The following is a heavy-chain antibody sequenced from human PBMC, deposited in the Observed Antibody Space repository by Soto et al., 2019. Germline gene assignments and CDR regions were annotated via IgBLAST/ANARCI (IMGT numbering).Heavy chain of an antibody. D-gene: IGHD5-18*01. J-gene: IGHJ4*02. Sequence: ELQLLESGGKLVQPGGSLTLSCAASEFTFSTYALAWVRQGPGNGLEWVLGVSAGGQNTDYAEPVKGRFYSSRDDSKNTVTPHTNSVRAEDTAFSWAKKRTRSTSGYVFDYWGQGTRVTVSS. CDR1: EFTFSTYA. V-gene: IGHV3-23*01. CDR3: AKKRTRSTSGYVFDY. CDR2: VSAGGQNT.